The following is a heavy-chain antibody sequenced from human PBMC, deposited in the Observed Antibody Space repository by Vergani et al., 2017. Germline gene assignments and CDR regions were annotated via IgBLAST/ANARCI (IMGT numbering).Heavy chain of an antibody. CDR3: ARDKDIGYCSGGSCYDYYYYYMDV. CDR2: INAGNGNT. J-gene: IGHJ6*03. V-gene: IGHV1-3*01. Sequence: QVQLVQSGAEVKKPGASVKVSCKASGYTFTSYAMHWVRQAPGHRLEWMGWINAGNGNTKDSTKFQGRVTITRETSASTAYMELSSLRSEDASVYYCARDKDIGYCSGGSCYDYYYYYMDVWGKGTTVTVSS. D-gene: IGHD2-15*01. CDR1: GYTFTSYA.